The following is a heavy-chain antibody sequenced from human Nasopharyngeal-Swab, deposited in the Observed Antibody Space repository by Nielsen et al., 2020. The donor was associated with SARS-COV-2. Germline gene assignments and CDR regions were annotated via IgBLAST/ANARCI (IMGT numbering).Heavy chain of an antibody. Sequence: ASVKVSCKASGYTFTSYGISWVRQAPGQGLEWMGWISAYNGNTNYAQKLQGRVTMTTDTSTSTAYMELRSLRSDDTAVYYCARKGFGMVRGVSWFDPWGHGTLVTVSS. CDR1: GYTFTSYG. J-gene: IGHJ5*02. CDR2: ISAYNGNT. D-gene: IGHD3-10*01. V-gene: IGHV1-18*04. CDR3: ARKGFGMVRGVSWFDP.